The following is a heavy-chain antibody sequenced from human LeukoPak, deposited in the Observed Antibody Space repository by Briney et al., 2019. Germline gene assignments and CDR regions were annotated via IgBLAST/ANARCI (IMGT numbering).Heavy chain of an antibody. Sequence: NNVGRHIYYAGSVRGRFPISRDNAKNSLYLQMSSLRAEDTAVYYCTRDPTQYLRYGYFDYWGQGTLVTVSS. J-gene: IGHJ4*02. CDR3: TRDPTQYLRYGYFDY. D-gene: IGHD4-11*01. V-gene: IGHV3-21*01. CDR2: NNVGRHI.